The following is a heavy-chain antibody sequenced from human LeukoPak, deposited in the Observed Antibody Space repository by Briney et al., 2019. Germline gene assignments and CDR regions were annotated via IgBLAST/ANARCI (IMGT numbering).Heavy chain of an antibody. V-gene: IGHV2-70*01. Sequence: SGATLVHPTRTLTLTFTFSGFALSPSGMCVSWIRQPPGKGLQWLALSDWDEDKYYSRSLKTRLTISKDTSKNQVVLTMTNMDVVYTATYYCARISRSYGGMDVWGQGTTVTVSS. J-gene: IGHJ6*02. D-gene: IGHD3-10*01. CDR2: SDWDEDK. CDR3: ARISRSYGGMDV. CDR1: GFALSPSGMC.